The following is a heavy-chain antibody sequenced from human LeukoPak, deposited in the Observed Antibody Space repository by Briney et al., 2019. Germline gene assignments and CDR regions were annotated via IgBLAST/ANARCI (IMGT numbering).Heavy chain of an antibody. D-gene: IGHD6-13*01. CDR2: IRFDGSDK. CDR3: ARGSSSWYTAYRFDP. CDR1: GFTFSSFG. J-gene: IGHJ5*02. Sequence: SGGSLRLSCAASGFTFSSFGMHWVRQAPGKGLEWVAFIRFDGSDKYYADSVKVRFAFSRDNSKNTLYLQMTRLRPEDTAVYYCARGSSSWYTAYRFDPWGQGTLVTVSS. V-gene: IGHV3-30*02.